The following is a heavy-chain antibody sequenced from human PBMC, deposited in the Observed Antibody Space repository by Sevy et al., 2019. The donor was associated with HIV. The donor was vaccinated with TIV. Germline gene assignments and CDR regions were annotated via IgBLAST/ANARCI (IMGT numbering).Heavy chain of an antibody. D-gene: IGHD3-10*01. CDR1: GGSFSGYY. J-gene: IGHJ6*03. Sequence: SETLSLTCAVYGGSFSGYYWSWIRQPPGKGLEWIGEINHSGSTNYNPSLKSRVTISVDTSKNQFTLKLGSVTAADTAVYYCARLSNMVRGVIMSYYYYYMDVWGKGTTVTVSS. V-gene: IGHV4-34*01. CDR2: INHSGST. CDR3: ARLSNMVRGVIMSYYYYYMDV.